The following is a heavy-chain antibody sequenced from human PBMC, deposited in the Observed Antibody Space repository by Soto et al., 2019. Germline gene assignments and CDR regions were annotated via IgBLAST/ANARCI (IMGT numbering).Heavy chain of an antibody. Sequence: QVQLQESGPGLVKPSQTLSLTCSVSGDSLRSGESYWTWIRQSPGKGLEWIGFILYGGSTKYNPSLESRLNMSVDRSKNQFSLRLSSVTAADTAVYFFARGWDTRITGTTTWFDPWGPGTLVTVSS. J-gene: IGHJ5*02. CDR2: ILYGGST. V-gene: IGHV4-30-4*01. CDR3: ARGWDTRITGTTTWFDP. CDR1: GDSLRSGESY. D-gene: IGHD1-20*01.